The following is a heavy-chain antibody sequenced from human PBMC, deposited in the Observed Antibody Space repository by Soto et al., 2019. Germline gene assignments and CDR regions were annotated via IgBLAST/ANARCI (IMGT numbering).Heavy chain of an antibody. Sequence: PGGSLRLSCAASGFTFSSYAMHWVRQAPGKGLEWVAVISYDGSNKYYADSVKGRFTISRDNSKNTLYLQMNSLRAEDTAVYYCTHCISTRCYPGGAFDSWGQGTMVTVSS. CDR1: GFTFSSYA. CDR3: THCISTRCYPGGAFDS. J-gene: IGHJ3*02. D-gene: IGHD2-2*01. V-gene: IGHV3-30-3*01. CDR2: ISYDGSNK.